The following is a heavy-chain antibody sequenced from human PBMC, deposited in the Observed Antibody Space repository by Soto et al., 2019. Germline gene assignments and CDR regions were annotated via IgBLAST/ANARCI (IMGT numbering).Heavy chain of an antibody. J-gene: IGHJ4*02. CDR2: IKSKTDGGTT. V-gene: IGHV3-15*01. D-gene: IGHD5-12*01. CDR1: GFTFSNAW. CDR3: TTDVDIVATIDPYTLAY. Sequence: PGGSLRLSCAASGFTFSNAWMSWVRQAPGKGLEWVGRIKSKTDGGTTDYAAPVKGRFTISRDDSKNTLYLQMNSLKTEDTAVYYCTTDVDIVATIDPYTLAYWGQGTLVTVST.